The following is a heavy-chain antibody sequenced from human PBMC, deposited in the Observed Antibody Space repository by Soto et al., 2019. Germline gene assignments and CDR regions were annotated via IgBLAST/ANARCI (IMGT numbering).Heavy chain of an antibody. CDR2: VRSYNGNT. Sequence: ASVKVSCKASGYTFISYGIGWVRLAPGQGLEWVGWVRSYNGNTNYAQKLQGRVSMTTDTSTSTAYSELRSLRSDDTAVYYCARASLRHCSRASCLVEYYYYYSGMDVWGQGTPVTVSS. CDR1: GYTFISYG. D-gene: IGHD2-15*01. J-gene: IGHJ6*01. CDR3: ARASLRHCSRASCLVEYYYYYSGMDV. V-gene: IGHV1-18*04.